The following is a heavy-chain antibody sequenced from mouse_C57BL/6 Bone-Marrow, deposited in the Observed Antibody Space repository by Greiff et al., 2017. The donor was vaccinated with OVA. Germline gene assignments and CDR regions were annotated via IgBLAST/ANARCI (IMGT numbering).Heavy chain of an antibody. Sequence: QVQLQQPGAELVKPGASVKLSCKASGYTFTSYWMHWVKQRPGQGLEWIGMIHPNSGSTNYNEKFKSKATLTVDKSSSTAYMQLSSLTSEDSAVYYCARAAYYCIPWFAYWGQGTLVTVSA. J-gene: IGHJ3*01. CDR3: ARAAYYCIPWFAY. D-gene: IGHD2-10*01. CDR2: IHPNSGST. V-gene: IGHV1-64*01. CDR1: GYTFTSYW.